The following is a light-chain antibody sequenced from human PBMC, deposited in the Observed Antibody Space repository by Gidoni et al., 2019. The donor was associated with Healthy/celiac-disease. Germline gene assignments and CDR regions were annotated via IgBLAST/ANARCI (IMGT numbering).Light chain of an antibody. CDR1: SSDVGGYNY. CDR3: SSYTSSSTPYVV. CDR2: DVS. Sequence: QSALTQPASVSGSPGQPITISCTGTSSDVGGYNYVSWYQQHPGKAPKLMIYDVSNRPSEFSNRFSGSKSGNPASLTISGLQAEDEADYYCSSYTSSSTPYVVFGGGTKLTVL. V-gene: IGLV2-14*03. J-gene: IGLJ2*01.